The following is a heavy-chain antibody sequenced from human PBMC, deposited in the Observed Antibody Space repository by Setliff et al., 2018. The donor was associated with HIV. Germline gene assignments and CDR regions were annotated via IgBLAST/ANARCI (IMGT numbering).Heavy chain of an antibody. V-gene: IGHV3-30*01. CDR2: ISYDGSTT. J-gene: IGHJ4*02. Sequence: GGSLRLSCVASGFTFSTFAMNWVRQAPGKGLEWVSAISYDGSTTYYADSVKGRFTISRDNSKNTLYVQVNSLRPEDTGVYYCASARIPTGGTSTSFDYWGQGTLVTVSS. D-gene: IGHD1-1*01. CDR3: ASARIPTGGTSTSFDY. CDR1: GFTFSTFA.